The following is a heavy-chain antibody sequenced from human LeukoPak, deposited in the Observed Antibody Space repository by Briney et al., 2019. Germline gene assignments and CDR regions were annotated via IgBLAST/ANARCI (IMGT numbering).Heavy chain of an antibody. CDR1: GYSISSGYY. CDR2: IYRSGST. CDR3: AREDSSGWYDH. J-gene: IGHJ5*02. D-gene: IGHD6-19*01. Sequence: SETLSLTCTVSGYSISSGYYWVWIRQPPGKGLEWIGSIYRSGSTNYNPSLKSRVTISVDTSNNQFSLKLTSVTAADTAVYYCAREDSSGWYDHWGQGTLVTVSS. V-gene: IGHV4-38-2*02.